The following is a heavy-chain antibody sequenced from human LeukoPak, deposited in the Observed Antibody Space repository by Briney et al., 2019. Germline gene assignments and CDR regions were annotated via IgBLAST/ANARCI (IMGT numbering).Heavy chain of an antibody. CDR2: IYYSGST. V-gene: IGHV4-59*08. CDR1: GGSIGSYY. J-gene: IGHJ4*02. D-gene: IGHD3-10*01. CDR3: AAYGSGSYYPKIDY. Sequence: PSETLSLTCTVSGGSIGSYYWSWIRQPPGKGLEWIGYIYYSGSTNYNPSLKSRVTISVDTSKNQFSLKLSSVTAADTAVYYCAAYGSGSYYPKIDYWGQGTLVTVSS.